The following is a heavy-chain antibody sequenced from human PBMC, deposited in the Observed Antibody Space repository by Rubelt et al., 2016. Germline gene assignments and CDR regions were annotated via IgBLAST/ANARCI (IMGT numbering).Heavy chain of an antibody. CDR3: ARDHDYVWGSYRYPDAFDI. CDR1: GYTFTGYY. Sequence: QVQLVQSGAEVKKPGASVKVSCKASGYTFTGYYMHWVRQAPGQGLEWMGWINPNSGGTNYAQKFQGRVTMARGTSISTAYMERSRLRSGDTAVYYCARDHDYVWGSYRYPDAFDIWGQGTMVTVSS. D-gene: IGHD3-16*02. J-gene: IGHJ3*02. V-gene: IGHV1-2*02. CDR2: INPNSGGT.